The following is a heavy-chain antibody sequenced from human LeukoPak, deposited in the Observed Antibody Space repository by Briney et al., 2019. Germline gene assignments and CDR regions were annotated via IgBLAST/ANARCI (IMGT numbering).Heavy chain of an antibody. V-gene: IGHV1-69*13. CDR1: GGTFSSYA. CDR3: ARDSGYSGYDCAY. Sequence: ASVKVSCKASGGTFSSYAISWVRQAPGQGLEWMGGIIPILGTANYAQKFQGRVTITADESTSTAYMELSSLRSEDTAVYYCARDSGYSGYDCAYWGQGTLVTVSS. D-gene: IGHD5-12*01. CDR2: IIPILGTA. J-gene: IGHJ4*02.